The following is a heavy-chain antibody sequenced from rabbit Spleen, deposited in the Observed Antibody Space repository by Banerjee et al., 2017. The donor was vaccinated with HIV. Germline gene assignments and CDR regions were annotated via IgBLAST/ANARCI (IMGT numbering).Heavy chain of an antibody. Sequence: QLKESGGGLVQPGGSLKLSCKASGFDFSTYYMNWVRQAPGKGLEWIGFIDPVFGSTSYANWVNGRFSISSHNAQNTLYLQLNSLTAADTATYFCARDGAGSSYFNLWGPGTLVTVS. CDR3: ARDGAGSSYFNL. D-gene: IGHD8-1*01. CDR1: GFDFSTYY. V-gene: IGHV1S7*01. CDR2: IDPVFGST. J-gene: IGHJ4*01.